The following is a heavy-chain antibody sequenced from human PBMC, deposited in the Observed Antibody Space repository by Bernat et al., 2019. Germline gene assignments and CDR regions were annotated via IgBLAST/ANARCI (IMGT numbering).Heavy chain of an antibody. CDR3: AKAVGSSSSMDDY. Sequence: QVQLVESGGGVVQPGRSLRLSCAASGFTFSSYGMHWVRQAPGKGLEWVAVISYDGSNKYYADSVKGRFTISRDNSKNTLYLQMISLRAEDTAVYYCAKAVGSSSSMDDYWGQGTLVTVSS. D-gene: IGHD6-6*01. J-gene: IGHJ4*02. V-gene: IGHV3-30*18. CDR2: ISYDGSNK. CDR1: GFTFSSYG.